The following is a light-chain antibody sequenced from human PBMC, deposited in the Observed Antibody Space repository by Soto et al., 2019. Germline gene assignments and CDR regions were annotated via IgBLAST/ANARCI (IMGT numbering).Light chain of an antibody. CDR1: QSVSTN. CDR2: GAS. Sequence: EVVVTQSPATLSVSPGERVTLSCRASQSVSTNFAWYQQKPGQAPRHLIYGASTRATDIPARFSGSGSGTEFTLTISSLQSEDLAIYYCQQYNNWPLTFGGGTKVEIK. CDR3: QQYNNWPLT. J-gene: IGKJ4*01. V-gene: IGKV3-15*01.